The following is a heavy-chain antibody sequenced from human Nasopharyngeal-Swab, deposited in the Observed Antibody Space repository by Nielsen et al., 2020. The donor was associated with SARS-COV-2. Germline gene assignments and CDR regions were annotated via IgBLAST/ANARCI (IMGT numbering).Heavy chain of an antibody. CDR1: GFTFSSYG. V-gene: IGHV3-30*02. J-gene: IGHJ6*03. CDR2: IRYDGSNK. Sequence: GESLKISCAASGFTFSSYGMHWVRQAPGKGLEWVAFIRYDGSNKYYADSVKGRFTISRDNSKNTLYLQMNSLRAEDTAVYYCAKRYSSSPSPYYYYYYMDVWGKGTMVTVSS. CDR3: AKRYSSSPSPYYYYYYMDV. D-gene: IGHD6-6*01.